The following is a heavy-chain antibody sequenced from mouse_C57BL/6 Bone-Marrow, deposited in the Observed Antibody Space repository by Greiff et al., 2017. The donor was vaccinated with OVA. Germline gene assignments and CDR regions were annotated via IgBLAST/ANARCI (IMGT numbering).Heavy chain of an antibody. Sequence: QVQLQQSGPELVKPGASVKISCKASGYAFSSSWMNWVKQRPGKGLEWIGRIYPGDGATNYNGKFKGKATLTVDKSSSPAYMQLSSLTSEDSAVYVCASGTTYYFDYWGQGTTLTVSS. V-gene: IGHV1-82*01. CDR1: GYAFSSSW. CDR3: ASGTTYYFDY. J-gene: IGHJ2*01. CDR2: IYPGDGAT.